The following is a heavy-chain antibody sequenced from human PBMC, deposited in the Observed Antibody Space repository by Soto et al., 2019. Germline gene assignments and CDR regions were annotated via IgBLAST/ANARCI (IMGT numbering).Heavy chain of an antibody. J-gene: IGHJ6*02. CDR2: IYWDDDK. Sequence: SGPTPVNPTQTLTLTCTFSGFSLSTTGVGVGWIRQPPGKALEWLALIYWDDDKRYSPSLKSRLTITKDTSKNQVVLTMTNMDPVDTATYYCVQSRCGGDCLQSYSSHSYYGLDVWGQGTTVTVSS. CDR3: VQSRCGGDCLQSYSSHSYYGLDV. CDR1: GFSLSTTGVG. V-gene: IGHV2-5*02. D-gene: IGHD2-21*02.